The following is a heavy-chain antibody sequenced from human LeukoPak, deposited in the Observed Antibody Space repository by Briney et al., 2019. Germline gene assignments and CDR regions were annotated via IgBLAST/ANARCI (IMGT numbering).Heavy chain of an antibody. J-gene: IGHJ4*02. CDR1: GSSLTTNGVG. Sequence: SGPTLVKPTQTLTLTCSFSGSSLTTNGVGVAWIRQPPGKALEWLALIYWKDDKRYSPSLKSRLTITKDTSKNQVVLTMTNMDPVDTATYYCARSTLGSLIDYWGQGTLVTVSS. V-gene: IGHV2-5*01. CDR3: ARSTLGSLIDY. CDR2: IYWKDDK. D-gene: IGHD7-27*01.